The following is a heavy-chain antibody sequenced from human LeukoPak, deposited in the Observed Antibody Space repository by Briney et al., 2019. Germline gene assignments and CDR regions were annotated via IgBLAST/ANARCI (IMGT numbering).Heavy chain of an antibody. Sequence: PSETLSLTCTVSGVCMSASQWSWVRQSPEKGLEWIGCINTKGETSYNPSLKSRVTTSVDTSKSQFSLRLTSVTAADTAVYYCATSNDAKIAPFDHWGQGAPVTVSS. CDR3: ATSNDAKIAPFDH. D-gene: IGHD2-21*01. CDR2: INTKGET. CDR1: GVCMSASQ. V-gene: IGHV4-4*09. J-gene: IGHJ4*02.